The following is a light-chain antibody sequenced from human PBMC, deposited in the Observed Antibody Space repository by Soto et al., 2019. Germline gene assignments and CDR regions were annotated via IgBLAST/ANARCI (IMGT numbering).Light chain of an antibody. CDR2: SNN. Sequence: QAVLTQSPSASGTPGQRVTISCSGTSSNIERNTVNWYQQLPGTAPKLLIYSNNMRPSGVPDRFSGSNSGTSASLAISGLQSEDEADYYCAVWDDSLNGWVFGGGTKLTVL. CDR3: AVWDDSLNGWV. CDR1: SSNIERNT. J-gene: IGLJ3*02. V-gene: IGLV1-44*01.